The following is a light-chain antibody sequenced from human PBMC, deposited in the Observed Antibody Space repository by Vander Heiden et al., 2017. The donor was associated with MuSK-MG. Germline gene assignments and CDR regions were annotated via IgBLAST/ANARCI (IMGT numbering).Light chain of an antibody. CDR2: DSS. CDR3: QQRNNCLRT. V-gene: IGKV3-11*01. J-gene: IGKJ1*01. CDR1: ASFNGY. Sequence: DIVLTQSPATLSLSPGERATRPCRASASFNGYVAWYQQKPGQPPRLVIYDSSARATGIPARFSGSGSGTDFTLTIDSLEPEDFAVYYCQQRNNCLRTFGQGTKLEI.